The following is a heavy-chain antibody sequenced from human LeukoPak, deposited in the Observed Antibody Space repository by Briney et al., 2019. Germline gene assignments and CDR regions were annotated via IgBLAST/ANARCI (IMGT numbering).Heavy chain of an antibody. D-gene: IGHD3-16*01. CDR3: AREGKGGFDY. V-gene: IGHV3-7*01. Sequence: WVRQPPGKGLEWVANIKQDGSEKSYVDSVKGRFTISRDNANNSLYLQMNSLRAEDTAIFYCAREGKGGFDYWGQGTLVTVSS. J-gene: IGHJ4*02. CDR2: IKQDGSEK.